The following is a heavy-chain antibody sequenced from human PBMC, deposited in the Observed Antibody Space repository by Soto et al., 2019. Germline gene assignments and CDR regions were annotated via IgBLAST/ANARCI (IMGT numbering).Heavy chain of an antibody. CDR1: GGTFGSYA. V-gene: IGHV1-69*01. CDR2: IIPITGTA. J-gene: IGHJ6*02. D-gene: IGHD2-2*01. Sequence: QVQLVQSGAEVKKPGSSVKVSCKASGGTFGSYAISWVRQAPGQGPEWMGGIIPITGTANYAQKVQGRVTITADESTSTDSMQLSSLRSEDTAVYYCARSQGSSTSLEIYYYYYYGMGVWGQGTTVTVSS. CDR3: ARSQGSSTSLEIYYYYYYGMGV.